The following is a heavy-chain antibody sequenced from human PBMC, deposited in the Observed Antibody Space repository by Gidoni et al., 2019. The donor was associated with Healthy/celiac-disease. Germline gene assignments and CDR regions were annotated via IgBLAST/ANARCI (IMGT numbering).Heavy chain of an antibody. CDR1: GFTFSSYA. Sequence: QVQLVESGGGVVQPGGSRRLSCAASGFTFSSYAMHWVRQAPGKGLEWVAVTSYDGSNKYYADSVKGRFTISRDNSKNTLYLQMNSLRAEDTAVYYCATPLVSAAEYFQHWGQGTLVTVSS. CDR3: ATPLVSAAEYFQH. V-gene: IGHV3-30-3*01. CDR2: TSYDGSNK. D-gene: IGHD2-21*01. J-gene: IGHJ1*01.